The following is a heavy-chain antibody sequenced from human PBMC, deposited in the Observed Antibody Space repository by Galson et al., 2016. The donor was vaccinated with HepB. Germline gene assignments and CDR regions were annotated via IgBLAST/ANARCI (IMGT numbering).Heavy chain of an antibody. Sequence: SLRLSCAASGVTFSKYAMSWVRQAPGKGLEWVAAVSGSGGGKYYANSVKGRFTISRDNSKNTLYLQMDSLRPEDTAVYYCVRGGMGTIWLDYWGQGTLVTVSS. CDR2: VSGSGGGK. CDR1: GVTFSKYA. CDR3: VRGGMGTIWLDY. D-gene: IGHD5-24*01. J-gene: IGHJ4*02. V-gene: IGHV3-23*01.